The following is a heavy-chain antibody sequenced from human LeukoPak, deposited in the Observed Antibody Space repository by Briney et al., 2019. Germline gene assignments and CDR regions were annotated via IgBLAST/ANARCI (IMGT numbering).Heavy chain of an antibody. CDR1: GYTFTSYY. V-gene: IGHV1-2*02. J-gene: IGHJ3*02. CDR3: ASGYCSSTSCYVAFDI. D-gene: IGHD2-2*03. CDR2: SDPKSGAT. Sequence: ASVKVSCKTSGYTFTSYYIHWLRQAPGQRFEWMGWSDPKSGATKYEHFQGRVTMTRDTSISTAYMELSRLRSDDTAVYYCASGYCSSTSCYVAFDIWGQGTMVTVSS.